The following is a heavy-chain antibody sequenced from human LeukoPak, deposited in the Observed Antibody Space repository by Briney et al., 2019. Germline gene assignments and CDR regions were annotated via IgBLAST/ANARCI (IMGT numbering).Heavy chain of an antibody. CDR2: ISASGDVT. J-gene: IGHJ3*02. CDR1: GFTFSKFP. CDR3: ARDFSRYSGSADAFDI. Sequence: GGSLRLSCAASGFTFSKFPMGWVRQAPGRGLEWVSAISASGDVTFYADSLRGRFTISRDNSKNTLYLQMNSLRAEDTAVYYCARDFSRYSGSADAFDIWGQGTMVTVSS. V-gene: IGHV3-23*01. D-gene: IGHD1-26*01.